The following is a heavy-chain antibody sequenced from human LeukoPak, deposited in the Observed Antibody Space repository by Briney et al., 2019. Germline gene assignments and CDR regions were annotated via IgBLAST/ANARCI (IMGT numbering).Heavy chain of an antibody. J-gene: IGHJ4*02. D-gene: IGHD3-3*01. Sequence: PGGSLRLSCAASGFTFSDYYMSWIRQAPGKGLEWVANIKQDGSEKYYVDSVKGRFTISRDNAKNSLYLQMNSLRAEDTAVYYCASAQYYDFWSGYYTEEAFDYWGQGTLVTVSS. CDR3: ASAQYYDFWSGYYTEEAFDY. CDR1: GFTFSDYY. V-gene: IGHV3-7*01. CDR2: IKQDGSEK.